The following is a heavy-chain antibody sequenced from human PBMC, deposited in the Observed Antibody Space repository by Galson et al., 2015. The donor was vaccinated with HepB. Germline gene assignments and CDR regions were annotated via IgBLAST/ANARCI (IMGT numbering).Heavy chain of an antibody. CDR3: AAETYDFIWGSYRLHYYFDY. Sequence: SLRLSCAVSGITFSSYWMSWVRQAPGKGLEWVANIKEDGSETYYVDSVKGRFTISRDNGKNSLYLQMNNLRAEDTAVYYCAAETYDFIWGSYRLHYYFDYWGQGTLVAVSS. V-gene: IGHV3-7*01. CDR2: IKEDGSET. CDR1: GITFSSYW. D-gene: IGHD3-16*02. J-gene: IGHJ4*02.